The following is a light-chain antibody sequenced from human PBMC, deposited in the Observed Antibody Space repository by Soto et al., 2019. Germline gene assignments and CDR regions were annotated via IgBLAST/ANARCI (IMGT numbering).Light chain of an antibody. J-gene: IGKJ5*01. Sequence: DLLLTPSPYTLTVYLGERATINCKSSQSVLYSSNNKNYLAWYQQKPGQPPKLLIYWASTRESGVPDRLSGSGSGTDFTLTISSLQAEDVAVYYCQQYYSAPITFGQGTRLEI. CDR3: QQYYSAPIT. CDR2: WAS. CDR1: QSVLYSSNNKNY. V-gene: IGKV4-1*01.